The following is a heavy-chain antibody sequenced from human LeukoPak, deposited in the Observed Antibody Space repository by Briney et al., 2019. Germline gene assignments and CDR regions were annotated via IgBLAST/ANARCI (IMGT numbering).Heavy chain of an antibody. V-gene: IGHV1-2*02. J-gene: IGHJ5*02. Sequence: ASVKVSCKASGYTFTDFYIHWVRQAPGQGPEWMGWINLHRGATNYAQKFRGRVTMTRDTSISLVYIELSRLKSNDTAVYYCARDLRGSGYDPWGQGTLVTVSS. D-gene: IGHD3-10*01. CDR2: INLHRGAT. CDR3: ARDLRGSGYDP. CDR1: GYTFTDFY.